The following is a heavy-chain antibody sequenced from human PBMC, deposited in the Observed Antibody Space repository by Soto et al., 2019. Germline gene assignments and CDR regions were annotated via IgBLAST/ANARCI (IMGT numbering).Heavy chain of an antibody. CDR1: GGSISSGGYY. Sequence: PSETLSLTCTVSGGSISSGGYYWSWIRQHPGKGLEWIGYIYYSGSTYYNPSLKSRVTISVDTSKNQFSLKLSSVTAAVTAVYYCATYRPYCSGGSCRPGAYYYDSSGKDYSYYGMDVWGQGPTVT. CDR3: ATYRPYCSGGSCRPGAYYYDSSGKDYSYYGMDV. J-gene: IGHJ6*02. CDR2: IYYSGST. V-gene: IGHV4-31*03. D-gene: IGHD3-22*01.